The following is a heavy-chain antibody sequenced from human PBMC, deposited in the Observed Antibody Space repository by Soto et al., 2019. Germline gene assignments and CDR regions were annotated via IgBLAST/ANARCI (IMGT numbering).Heavy chain of an antibody. CDR3: ARTRVDYDFWSGYNTNWFDP. J-gene: IGHJ5*02. D-gene: IGHD3-3*01. CDR1: VGSISGSNW. V-gene: IGHV4-4*02. Sequence: SETLSLTCAVSVGSISGSNWWSWVRQPPGKGLEWIGEIYHSGSTNYNPSLKSRVTISVDKSKNQFSLKLSSVTAADTAVYYCARTRVDYDFWSGYNTNWFDPWGQGTLVTVSS. CDR2: IYHSGST.